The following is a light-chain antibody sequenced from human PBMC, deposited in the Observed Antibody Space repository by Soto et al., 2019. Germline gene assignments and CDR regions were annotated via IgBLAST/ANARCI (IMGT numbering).Light chain of an antibody. CDR2: NVY. J-gene: IGLJ1*01. Sequence: QSPLTQPASVSGSPGQSITISCTGTSSDVGAYNFVSWHQQHPGKAPKLMIYNVYDRPSGISYRFSVSKSGNTSSLTISGLEGEEEADYYCSAYTVSRTYVFGTGPKVTVL. V-gene: IGLV2-14*03. CDR1: SSDVGAYNF. CDR3: SAYTVSRTYV.